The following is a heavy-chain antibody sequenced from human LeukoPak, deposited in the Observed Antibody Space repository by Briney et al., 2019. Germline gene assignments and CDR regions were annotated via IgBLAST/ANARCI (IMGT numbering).Heavy chain of an antibody. Sequence: GGSLRLSCAASGFIFSSNSMNWVRQAPGKGLEWVAVISYDGSNKYYADSVKGRFTISRDNSKNTLYLQMNSLRAEDTAVYYCAKVTAARPLSYYYYYMDVWGKGTTVTVSS. J-gene: IGHJ6*03. V-gene: IGHV3-30*18. CDR2: ISYDGSNK. D-gene: IGHD6-6*01. CDR3: AKVTAARPLSYYYYYMDV. CDR1: GFIFSSNS.